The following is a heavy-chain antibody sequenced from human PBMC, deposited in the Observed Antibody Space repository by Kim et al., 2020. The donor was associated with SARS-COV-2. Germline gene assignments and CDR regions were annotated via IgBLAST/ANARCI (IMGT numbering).Heavy chain of an antibody. V-gene: IGHV3-11*05. Sequence: GGSLRLSCAASGFTFSDYYMSWIRQAPGKGLEWVSYISSSSSYTNYADSVKGRFTISRDNAKNSLYLQMNSLRAEDTAVYYCAREGGYSSSWDEFYYYYGMDVWGQGTTVTVSS. CDR2: ISSSSSYT. CDR3: AREGGYSSSWDEFYYYYGMDV. CDR1: GFTFSDYY. J-gene: IGHJ6*02. D-gene: IGHD6-13*01.